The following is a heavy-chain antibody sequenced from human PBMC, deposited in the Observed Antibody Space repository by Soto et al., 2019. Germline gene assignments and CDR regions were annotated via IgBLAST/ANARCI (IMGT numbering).Heavy chain of an antibody. D-gene: IGHD3-3*01. J-gene: IGHJ6*03. Sequence: GGSLRLSCAASGFTFDDYAMHWVRQAPGKGLEWVSGISWNSGSIGYADSVKGRFTISRDNAKNSLYLQMNSLRAEDTALYYCAKSPRRITIFGVATDYYYYMDVWGKGTTVTVSS. CDR3: AKSPRRITIFGVATDYYYYMDV. CDR1: GFTFDDYA. V-gene: IGHV3-9*01. CDR2: ISWNSGSI.